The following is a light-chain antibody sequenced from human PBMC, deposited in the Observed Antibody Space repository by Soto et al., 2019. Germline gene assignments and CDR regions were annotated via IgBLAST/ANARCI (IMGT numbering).Light chain of an antibody. Sequence: AIQLTPSPSSLSASVGDRVTITCRASQGISSALAWYQQKPGKAPKLLIYDASSLESGVPSRFSGSGSGTEFTLTISSLQPDDFATYYCQQYNSYSGTFGQGTKVDI. CDR2: DAS. CDR3: QQYNSYSGT. J-gene: IGKJ1*01. CDR1: QGISSA. V-gene: IGKV1-13*02.